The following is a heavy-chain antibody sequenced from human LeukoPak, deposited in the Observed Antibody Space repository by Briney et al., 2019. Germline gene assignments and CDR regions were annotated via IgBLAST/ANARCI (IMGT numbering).Heavy chain of an antibody. CDR2: ISGSGGST. CDR3: ATKHTTMVVNYFDY. D-gene: IGHD5-18*01. J-gene: IGHJ4*02. CDR1: GFTFSSYA. Sequence: RSGGSLRLSCAASGFTFSSYAMSWVRQAPGKGLEWVSAISGSGGSTYYADSVKGRFTISRDNSKNTLYLQMNSLRAEDTAVYYCATKHTTMVVNYFDYWGQGTLVTVSS. V-gene: IGHV3-23*01.